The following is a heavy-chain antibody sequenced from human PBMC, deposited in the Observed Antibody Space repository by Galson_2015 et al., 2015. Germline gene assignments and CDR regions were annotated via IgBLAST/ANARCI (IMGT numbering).Heavy chain of an antibody. CDR1: GYTFTNYA. J-gene: IGHJ4*02. V-gene: IGHV1-3*01. CDR3: ARDPGDRSFCY. D-gene: IGHD7-27*01. CDR2: INPANYNT. Sequence: SVKVSCKAAGYTFTNYALHWVRQAPGRSLEWMGWINPANYNTKYSQNFQGRVTMTRDTSASTAYMELSSLRSEDTAVYYCARDPGDRSFCYWGQGSLVIVSP.